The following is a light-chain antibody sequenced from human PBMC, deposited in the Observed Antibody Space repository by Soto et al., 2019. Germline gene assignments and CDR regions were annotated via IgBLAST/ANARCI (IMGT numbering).Light chain of an antibody. Sequence: SYELTQPPSVSVAPGQTARIACGGNSIGTKSVRWYQQRPGQAPVLVIYYDSDRPSGIPERFSGSNSGNTATLTISRVEAGDEADYFCQVWDISSGHYVIATGTKVXVL. CDR3: QVWDISSGHYV. CDR1: SIGTKS. CDR2: YDS. J-gene: IGLJ1*01. V-gene: IGLV3-21*04.